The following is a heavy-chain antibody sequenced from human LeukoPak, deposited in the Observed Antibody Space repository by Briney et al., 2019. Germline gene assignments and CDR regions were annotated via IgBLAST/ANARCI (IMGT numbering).Heavy chain of an antibody. Sequence: GGSLRLSCAASGFTFSSYAMSWVRQAPGKGLEWVSAISGSGGSTYYADSVKGRFTISRDNSKNTLYLQMNSLRAEDTAVYYCAQPSRKYNRFDPWGQGTLVTVSS. CDR3: AQPSRKYNRFDP. V-gene: IGHV3-23*01. CDR2: ISGSGGST. CDR1: GFTFSSYA. J-gene: IGHJ5*02.